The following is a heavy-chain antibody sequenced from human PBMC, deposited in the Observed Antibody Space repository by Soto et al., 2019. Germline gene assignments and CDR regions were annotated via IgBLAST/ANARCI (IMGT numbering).Heavy chain of an antibody. CDR1: GGSISSSSYY. D-gene: IGHD2-8*01. Sequence: SETLSLTCTVSGGSISSSSYYWGWIRQPPGKGLEWIGSIYYSGSTYYNPSLKSRVTISVDTSKNQFSLKLSSVTAADTAVYYCARRYRALYCTNGVCPYYFDYWGQGTLVTVSS. CDR3: ARRYRALYCTNGVCPYYFDY. J-gene: IGHJ4*02. CDR2: IYYSGST. V-gene: IGHV4-39*01.